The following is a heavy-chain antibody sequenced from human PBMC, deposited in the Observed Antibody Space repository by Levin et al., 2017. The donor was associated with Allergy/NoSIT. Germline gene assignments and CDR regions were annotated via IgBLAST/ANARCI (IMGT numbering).Heavy chain of an antibody. CDR2: IYYSGST. V-gene: IGHV4-59*01. J-gene: IGHJ6*02. CDR1: GGSISSYY. CDR3: ARDGMGRAVAGGNYYYYGMDV. Sequence: SETLSLTCTVSGGSISSYYWSWIRQPPGKGLEWIGYIYYSGSTNYNPSLKSRVTISVDTSKNQFSLKLSSVTAADTAVYYCARDGMGRAVAGGNYYYYGMDVWGQGTTVTVSS. D-gene: IGHD6-19*01.